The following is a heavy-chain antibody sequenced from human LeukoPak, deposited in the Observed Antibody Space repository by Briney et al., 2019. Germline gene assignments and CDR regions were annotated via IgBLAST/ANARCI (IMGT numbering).Heavy chain of an antibody. V-gene: IGHV1-69*13. CDR1: GGTFSSYA. J-gene: IGHJ5*02. CDR2: IIPIFGTA. Sequence: GASVKVSCKASGGTFSSYAISWVRQSPGQGLEWMGGIIPIFGTANYAQKFQGRVTITADESTSTAYMELSSLRSDDTAVYYCARDEVSSSWRSEASRFDPWGQGTLVTVSS. CDR3: ARDEVSSSWRSEASRFDP. D-gene: IGHD6-13*01.